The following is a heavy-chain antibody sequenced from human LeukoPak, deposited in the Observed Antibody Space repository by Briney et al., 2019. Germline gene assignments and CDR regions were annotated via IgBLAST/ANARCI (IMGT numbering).Heavy chain of an antibody. V-gene: IGHV1-69*06. J-gene: IGHJ5*02. CDR1: GGTFSSYA. CDR2: IIPIFGTA. Sequence: ASVKVSCKASGGTFSSYAISWVRQAPGQGLEWMGGIIPIFGTANYAQKFQGRVTITADKSTSTAYMELSSLRSEYTAVYYCARVAVGATVWFDPWGQGTLVTVSS. D-gene: IGHD1-26*01. CDR3: ARVAVGATVWFDP.